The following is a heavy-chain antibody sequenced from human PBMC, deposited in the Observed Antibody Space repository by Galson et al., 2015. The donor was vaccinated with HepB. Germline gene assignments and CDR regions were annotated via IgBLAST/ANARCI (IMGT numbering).Heavy chain of an antibody. J-gene: IGHJ4*02. V-gene: IGHV2-70*17. CDR1: GFSLTTTGMC. CDR2: IDWDDDK. D-gene: IGHD3-10*01. Sequence: PALVKPTQTLTLTCTFSGFSLTTTGMCVSWIRQPPGKALEWLARIDWDDDKFYTTSLKTRLTISKDTSKNQAVLRMTNMDPVDTATYFCARIATTVTSSGGLDSWGQGILVTVSS. CDR3: ARIATTVTSSGGLDS.